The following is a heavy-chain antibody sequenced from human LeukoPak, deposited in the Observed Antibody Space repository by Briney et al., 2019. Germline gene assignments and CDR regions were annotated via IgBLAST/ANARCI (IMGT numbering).Heavy chain of an antibody. V-gene: IGHV4-31*03. CDR3: AAMVVTDAFDI. CDR2: IYYSGST. Sequence: PSETLSLTCTVSGGSISSGGYYWSWIRQHPGTGLEWIGYIYYSGSTYYNPSLKSRVTISVDTSKKQFSLKLGSVTAADTAVYYCAAMVVTDAFDIWGQGTMVTVSS. CDR1: GGSISSGGYY. D-gene: IGHD2-21*02. J-gene: IGHJ3*02.